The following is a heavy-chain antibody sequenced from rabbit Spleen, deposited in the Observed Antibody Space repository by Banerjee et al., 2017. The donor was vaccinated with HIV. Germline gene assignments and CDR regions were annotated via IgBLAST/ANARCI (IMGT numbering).Heavy chain of an antibody. Sequence: QSLEESGGDLVKPGASLTVTCTASGFSFSNSDYMCWVRQAPGKGLEWISCIAGDSSGFTYSATWAKGRFTCSKTSSTTVTLQMTSLTAADMATYFCARGSAAMTMVITGYYLNLWGPGTLVTVS. D-gene: IGHD2-1*01. J-gene: IGHJ4*01. CDR2: IAGDSSGFT. CDR1: GFSFSNSDY. V-gene: IGHV1S40*01. CDR3: ARGSAAMTMVITGYYLNL.